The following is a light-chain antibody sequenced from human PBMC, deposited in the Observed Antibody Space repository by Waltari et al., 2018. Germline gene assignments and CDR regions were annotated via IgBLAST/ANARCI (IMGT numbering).Light chain of an antibody. J-gene: IGKJ5*01. V-gene: IGKV3-20*01. CDR2: GTS. CDR1: QSVTSNY. Sequence: EVVLTQSPGTLSLSPGERATLSCRATQSVTSNYLAWYQQIPGQAPRPRIYGTSSRATGIPDRFSGSGSGTDFTLTISRLEPEDSAVYYCQQYSYSPITFGQGTRLEIK. CDR3: QQYSYSPIT.